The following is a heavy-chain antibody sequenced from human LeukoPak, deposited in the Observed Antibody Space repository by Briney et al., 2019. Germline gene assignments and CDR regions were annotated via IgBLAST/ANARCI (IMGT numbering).Heavy chain of an antibody. CDR2: ISYDGSNK. Sequence: GRSLRLSCAASGFTFSSYAMRWVRQAPGKGLEWVAVISYDGSNKYYADSVKGRFTISRDNSKNTLYLQMNSLRAEDTAVYYCARDPLYDILTGSYFDYWGQGTLVTVSS. CDR3: ARDPLYDILTGSYFDY. J-gene: IGHJ4*02. CDR1: GFTFSSYA. V-gene: IGHV3-30*04. D-gene: IGHD3-9*01.